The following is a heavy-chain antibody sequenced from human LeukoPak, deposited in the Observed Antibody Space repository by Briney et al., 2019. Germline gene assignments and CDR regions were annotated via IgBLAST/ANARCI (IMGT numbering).Heavy chain of an antibody. J-gene: IGHJ4*02. CDR1: GFTFSSYG. D-gene: IGHD6-19*01. CDR3: ARDNVAVAGTFDY. Sequence: PGGSLRLSCAASGFTFSSYGMHWVRQAPGKGLEWVAVIWYDGSNKYYADSVKGRFTISRDNSKNTLYLQMNSLRAEDTAVYYRARDNVAVAGTFDYWGQGTLVTVSS. CDR2: IWYDGSNK. V-gene: IGHV3-33*01.